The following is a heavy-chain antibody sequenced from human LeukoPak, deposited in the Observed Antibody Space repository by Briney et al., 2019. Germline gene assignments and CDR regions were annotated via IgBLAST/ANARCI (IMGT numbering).Heavy chain of an antibody. D-gene: IGHD4-17*01. J-gene: IGHJ3*02. V-gene: IGHV1-8*02. CDR3: ARVYGADDAFDI. Sequence: GASVKVSCKASGYTFTSYGINWVRQATGRGLEWMGWMNPNSGNTGYAQKFQGRVTMTRNTSISTAYMELSSLRSEDTAVYYCARVYGADDAFDIWGQGTMVTVSS. CDR2: MNPNSGNT. CDR1: GYTFTSYG.